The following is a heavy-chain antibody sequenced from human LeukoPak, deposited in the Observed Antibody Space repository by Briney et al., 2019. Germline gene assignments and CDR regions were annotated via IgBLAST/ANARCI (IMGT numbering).Heavy chain of an antibody. D-gene: IGHD6-19*01. Sequence: PGGSLRLSCAASGFTCSSYAMSWVRQAPGKGLEWVSAISGSGGSTYYADSVKGRFTISRDNSKNTLYLQMNSLRAEDTALYYCAREGGSGWYSGWFDPWGQGTLVTVSS. CDR1: GFTCSSYA. V-gene: IGHV3-23*01. CDR3: AREGGSGWYSGWFDP. CDR2: ISGSGGST. J-gene: IGHJ5*02.